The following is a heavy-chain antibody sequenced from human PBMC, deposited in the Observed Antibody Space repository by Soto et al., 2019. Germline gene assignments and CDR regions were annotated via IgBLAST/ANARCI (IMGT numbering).Heavy chain of an antibody. V-gene: IGHV1-69*04. CDR3: ARDSIAARRGDAFDI. CDR2: IIPILGIA. CDR1: GGTFSSYT. J-gene: IGHJ3*02. Sequence: GASLKVSCKASGGTFSSYTISWVRQAPGQGLEWMGRIIPILGIANYAQKFQGRVTITADKSTSTAYMELSSLRSEDTAVYYCARDSIAARRGDAFDIWGQGTMVTVSS. D-gene: IGHD6-6*01.